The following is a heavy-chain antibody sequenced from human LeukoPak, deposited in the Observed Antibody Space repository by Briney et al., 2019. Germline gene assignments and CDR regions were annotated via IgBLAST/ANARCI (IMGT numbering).Heavy chain of an antibody. CDR2: ICYSGST. CDR3: ARRVGARFDY. CDR1: GGSISSYY. J-gene: IGHJ4*02. Sequence: SETLSLTCTVSGGSISSYYWSWIRQPPGKGLEWIGYICYSGSTNYNPSLKSRVTISVDTSKNQFSLKLSSVTAADTAVYYCARRVGARFDYWGRGTLVTVSS. V-gene: IGHV4-59*01. D-gene: IGHD1-26*01.